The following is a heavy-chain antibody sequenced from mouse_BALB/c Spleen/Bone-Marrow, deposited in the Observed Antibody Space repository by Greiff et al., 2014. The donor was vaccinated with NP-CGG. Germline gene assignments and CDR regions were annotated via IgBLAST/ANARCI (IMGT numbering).Heavy chain of an antibody. CDR1: GFNIKDTY. V-gene: IGHV14-3*02. Sequence: QQSGAELVKPGASVKLSCTASGFNIKDTYMHWVKHRPEQGLEWIGRIDPANGNTKYDPKFQGKATITADTSSNTAYLQLSSLTSEDTAVYYCANYYYGSSLFAYWGQGTLVTVSA. D-gene: IGHD1-1*01. CDR2: IDPANGNT. CDR3: ANYYYGSSLFAY. J-gene: IGHJ3*01.